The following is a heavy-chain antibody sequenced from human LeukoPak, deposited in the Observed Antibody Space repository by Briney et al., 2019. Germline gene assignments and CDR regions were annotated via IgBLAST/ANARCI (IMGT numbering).Heavy chain of an antibody. CDR3: ARHPFATPFDY. CDR1: GGPISDNY. D-gene: IGHD2-15*01. V-gene: IGHV4-59*08. J-gene: IGHJ4*02. CDR2: AYYSGHT. Sequence: SETLSLTCTVSGGPISDNYWSWIWQPPGKGLEWIGYAYYSGHTNYNSSLKSRVTMSLDTSKSQFSLRLSSVTAADTAVYFCARHPFATPFDYWGPGTLVTVSS.